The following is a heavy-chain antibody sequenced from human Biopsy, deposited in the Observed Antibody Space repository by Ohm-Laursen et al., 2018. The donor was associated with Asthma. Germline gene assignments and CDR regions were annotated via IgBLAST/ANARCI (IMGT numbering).Heavy chain of an antibody. Sequence: SLRLSCAASGFTFTDYWMHWVRQAPGKGLVWVSRINVEGTTTDYADSVKGRFTISRDYSKNTLYLQMNSLRAEDTAVYYCARDSSGWYNWVGWFDPWGQGTLVTVSS. CDR1: GFTFTDYW. J-gene: IGHJ5*02. D-gene: IGHD6-19*01. CDR3: ARDSSGWYNWVGWFDP. V-gene: IGHV3-74*01. CDR2: INVEGTTT.